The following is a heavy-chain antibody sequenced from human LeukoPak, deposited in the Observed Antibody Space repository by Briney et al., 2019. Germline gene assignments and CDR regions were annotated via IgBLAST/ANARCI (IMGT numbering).Heavy chain of an antibody. Sequence: SVKVSCKASGGTFSSYAISWVRQAPGQGLEWMGGIIPIFGTANYAQKFQGRVTITADESTCTAYMELSSLRSEDTAVYYCARAYCSSTSCYHLDYWGQGTLVTVSS. J-gene: IGHJ4*02. V-gene: IGHV1-69*13. CDR1: GGTFSSYA. CDR3: ARAYCSSTSCYHLDY. D-gene: IGHD2-2*01. CDR2: IIPIFGTA.